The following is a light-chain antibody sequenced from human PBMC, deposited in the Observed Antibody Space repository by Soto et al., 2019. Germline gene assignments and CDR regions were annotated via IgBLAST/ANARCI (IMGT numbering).Light chain of an antibody. Sequence: HSVLTQPPSVSGAPGQRVTISCTGSSPKNGAGYDVHWYQQLPGTAPKLLIYDNSNPPSGVPDRFSGSKSGTSASLAITGLQAEDEADYYCQSYDSSLSGLYVFGTGTKVTVL. J-gene: IGLJ1*01. CDR3: QSYDSSLSGLYV. CDR1: SPKNGAGYD. V-gene: IGLV1-40*01. CDR2: DNS.